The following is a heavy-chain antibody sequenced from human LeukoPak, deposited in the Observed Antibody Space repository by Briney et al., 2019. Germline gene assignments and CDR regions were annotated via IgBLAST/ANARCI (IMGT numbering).Heavy chain of an antibody. CDR2: ISSSGDST. V-gene: IGHV3-23*01. CDR3: ANDVWGRSDY. D-gene: IGHD3-16*01. J-gene: IGHJ4*02. Sequence: PGGSLRLSCAVSGFTFSSYAMSWVRQAPGKGLEWVSAISSSGDSTHYADSVKGRFTISRDNSKNTLYLQMNSLRAEDTAVYYCANDVWGRSDYWGQGTLVTVSS. CDR1: GFTFSSYA.